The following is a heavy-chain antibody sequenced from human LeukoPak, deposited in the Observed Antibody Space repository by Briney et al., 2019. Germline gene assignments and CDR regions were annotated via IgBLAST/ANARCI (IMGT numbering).Heavy chain of an antibody. CDR1: GYTFTGYY. Sequence: GASVKVSCKASGYTFTGYYMHWVRQAPGQGLEWMGWTNPNSGGTNYAQKFQGRVTMTRDTSTSTVYMELSSLRSEDTAVYYCARDLRDMGYYYMDVWGKGTTVTISS. J-gene: IGHJ6*03. CDR3: ARDLRDMGYYYMDV. D-gene: IGHD2-15*01. CDR2: TNPNSGGT. V-gene: IGHV1-2*02.